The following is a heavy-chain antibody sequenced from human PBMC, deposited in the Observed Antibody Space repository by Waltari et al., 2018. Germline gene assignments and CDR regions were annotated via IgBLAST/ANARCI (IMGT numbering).Heavy chain of an antibody. CDR2: INHSGST. CDR3: ARVGAGQQLGTGDY. CDR1: GGSFSGYS. Sequence: QVQLPQWGAGLLKPSETLSLTCAVYGGSFSGYSWSWIRQPPGKGLEGIGEINHSGSTNYNPSLKSRVTISVDTYKNQFSLKLSSVTAADTAVYYCARVGAGQQLGTGDYWGQGTLVTVSS. V-gene: IGHV4-34*01. J-gene: IGHJ4*02. D-gene: IGHD6-13*01.